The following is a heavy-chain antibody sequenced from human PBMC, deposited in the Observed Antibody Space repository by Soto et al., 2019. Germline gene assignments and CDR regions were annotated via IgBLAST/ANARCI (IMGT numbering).Heavy chain of an antibody. J-gene: IGHJ4*02. CDR1: GFTFRNYA. CDR2: MSYDGSNK. CDR3: AREVVGAIYFDH. V-gene: IGHV3-30-3*01. Sequence: GGSLRLSCAASGFTFRNYAMHWFRQAPGKGLEWLAVMSYDGSNKYYADSVKGRFSISRDNSKNTLYLQMDSLRTEDTAVYLCAREVVGAIYFDHWGPGTQVTVSS. D-gene: IGHD1-26*01.